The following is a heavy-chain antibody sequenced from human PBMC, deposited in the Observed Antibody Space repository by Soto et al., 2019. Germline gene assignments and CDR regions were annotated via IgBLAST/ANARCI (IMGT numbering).Heavy chain of an antibody. V-gene: IGHV3-15*01. Sequence: PGGSLRLSCAASGVTCSNAWMSWVRQAPGKGLEWVGRIKSKTDGGTTDYAAPVKGRFTISRDDSKNTLYLQMNSLKTEDTAVYYCTTLSILTGYYFDYWGQGTLVTVSS. CDR1: GVTCSNAW. D-gene: IGHD3-9*01. CDR3: TTLSILTGYYFDY. J-gene: IGHJ4*02. CDR2: IKSKTDGGTT.